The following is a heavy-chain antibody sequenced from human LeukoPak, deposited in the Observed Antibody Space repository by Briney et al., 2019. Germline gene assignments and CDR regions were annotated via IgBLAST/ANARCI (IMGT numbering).Heavy chain of an antibody. CDR1: GGSISGYY. V-gene: IGHV4-4*07. J-gene: IGHJ4*02. Sequence: SETLSLTCTVSGGSISGYYWNWIRQPAGKGLEWIGRIYSSGSTDYNSSLRSRVTMSVDTSKSQFSLKLTSVTAVDTAVYYCAREHRDYEWSGYYVDYWGQGTLVTVSS. CDR3: AREHRDYEWSGYYVDY. D-gene: IGHD3-22*01. CDR2: IYSSGST.